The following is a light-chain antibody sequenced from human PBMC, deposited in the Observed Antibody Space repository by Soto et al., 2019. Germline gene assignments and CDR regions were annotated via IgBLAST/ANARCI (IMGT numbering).Light chain of an antibody. CDR1: SSNIGAGYD. Sequence: QSVLTQPPSVSGAPGQRVTISCTGSSSNIGAGYDVHWYQQLPGTAPKHLIYGNSNRPSGVPDRFSGSKSGTSASLAITGLEAEDEADYYCQSYDSGLSGSVFGGGTKVTVL. V-gene: IGLV1-40*01. J-gene: IGLJ2*01. CDR3: QSYDSGLSGSV. CDR2: GNS.